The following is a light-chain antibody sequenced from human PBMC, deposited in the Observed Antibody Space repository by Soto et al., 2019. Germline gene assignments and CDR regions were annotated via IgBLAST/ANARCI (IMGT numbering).Light chain of an antibody. CDR1: SSDIGSHNF. J-gene: IGLJ3*02. Sequence: QSALTQPASVSGSPGQSITISCTGTSSDIGSHNFVSWHQQHPGKAPKFIIYGVSNRPSGVSNRFSASKSGNTASLTISGLQADDEADYYCSSYTSTYIWVFGGGTKLTVL. CDR3: SSYTSTYIWV. CDR2: GVS. V-gene: IGLV2-14*01.